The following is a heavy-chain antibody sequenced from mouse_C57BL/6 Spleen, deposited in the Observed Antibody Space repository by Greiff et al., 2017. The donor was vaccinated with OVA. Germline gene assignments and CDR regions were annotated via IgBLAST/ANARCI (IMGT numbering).Heavy chain of an antibody. V-gene: IGHV5-4*01. D-gene: IGHD2-5*01. J-gene: IGHJ3*01. CDR3: AREGDYSKEFAY. CDR1: GFTFSSYA. Sequence: EVQLVESGGGLVKPGGSLKLSCAASGFTFSSYAMSWVRQTPEKRLEWVATISDGGSYTYYPDNVKGRFTISRDNAKNNLYLQMSHLKSEDTAMYYCAREGDYSKEFAYWGQGTLVTVSA. CDR2: ISDGGSYT.